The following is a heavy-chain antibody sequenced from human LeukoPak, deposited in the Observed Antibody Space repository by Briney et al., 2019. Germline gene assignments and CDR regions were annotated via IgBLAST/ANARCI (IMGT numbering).Heavy chain of an antibody. CDR2: IKQDGSEK. V-gene: IGHV3-7*01. D-gene: IGHD3-10*01. J-gene: IGHJ4*02. CDR3: ARDEWVRGVAGHFDY. Sequence: GGSLRLSCAASGFTFSSYWMSWVRQAPGKGLEWVANIKQDGSEKYYVDSVKGRFTISRDNAKNSLYLQMNSLRAEDTAVYYCARDEWVRGVAGHFDYWGQGTLVTVSS. CDR1: GFTFSSYW.